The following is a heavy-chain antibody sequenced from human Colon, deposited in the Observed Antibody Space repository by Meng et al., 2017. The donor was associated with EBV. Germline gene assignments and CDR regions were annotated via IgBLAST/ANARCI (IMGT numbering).Heavy chain of an antibody. V-gene: IGHV4-61*01. Sequence: GPGQELVSPSYTPSLTCTFSGDSVATGRYYWSWIRQPPGKGLEWIAYIYYIGGTNYNPSLKSRLTISLDTSKNQFSLSLRSVTAADTAVYYCARVSGRSFDPWGQGTLVTVSS. D-gene: IGHD3-10*01. J-gene: IGHJ5*02. CDR1: GDSVATGRYY. CDR3: ARVSGRSFDP. CDR2: IYYIGGT.